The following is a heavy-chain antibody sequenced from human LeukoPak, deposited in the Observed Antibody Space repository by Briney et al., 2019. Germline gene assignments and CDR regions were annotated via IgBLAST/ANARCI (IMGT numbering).Heavy chain of an antibody. CDR3: AKDLTWNTADY. Sequence: GGSLRLSCVASGFTFSNSWMHWFRQVPGKGLVWVSRIDTDGSTTGYADSVRGRFTISRGNAKNTLYLQMNGLRAEDTAIYYCAKDLTWNTADYWGQGTLVTVSS. J-gene: IGHJ4*02. D-gene: IGHD1/OR15-1a*01. CDR2: IDTDGSTT. V-gene: IGHV3-74*01. CDR1: GFTFSNSW.